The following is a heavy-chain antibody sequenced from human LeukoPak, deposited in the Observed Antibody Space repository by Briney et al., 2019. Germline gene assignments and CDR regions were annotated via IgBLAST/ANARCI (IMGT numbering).Heavy chain of an antibody. CDR1: GFTFDDYA. V-gene: IGHV3-9*01. J-gene: IGHJ6*02. CDR3: AKGAEYYDILTGPFGV. Sequence: GGSLRLSCAASGFTFDDYAMHWVRQAPGKGLEWVSGISWNSGSIGYADSVKGRFTISRDNAKNSLYLQTNSLRAEDTALYYCAKGAEYYDILTGPFGVWGQGTTVTVSS. D-gene: IGHD3-9*01. CDR2: ISWNSGSI.